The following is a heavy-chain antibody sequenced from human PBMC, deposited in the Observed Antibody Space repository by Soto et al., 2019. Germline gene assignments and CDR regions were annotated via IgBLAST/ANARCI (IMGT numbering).Heavy chain of an antibody. D-gene: IGHD6-13*01. CDR3: ARVGCSSSCLRYYSYGMDV. Sequence: ASVKVSCKASGYTFTSYYMHWVRQAPGQGLEWMGIINPSGGSTSYAQKFQGRVTMTRDTSTSTVYMELSSLRSEDTAVYYCARVGCSSSCLRYYSYGMDVWGQGTTVTVSS. CDR1: GYTFTSYY. J-gene: IGHJ6*02. CDR2: INPSGGST. V-gene: IGHV1-46*01.